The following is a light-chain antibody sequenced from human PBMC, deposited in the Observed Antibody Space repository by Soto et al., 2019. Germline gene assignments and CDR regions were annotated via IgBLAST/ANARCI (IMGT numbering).Light chain of an antibody. CDR1: SSDVGAYNY. CDR3: CSYAGSPDV. Sequence: QSALTQPRSVSGSPGQSVTISCTGTSSDVGAYNYVSWYQQHPGKAPKLIIYDVSKRPSGVPDRFSGSKSGNTASLTISGLQAEDEADYYCCSYAGSPDVFGTGTKSPS. V-gene: IGLV2-11*01. CDR2: DVS. J-gene: IGLJ1*01.